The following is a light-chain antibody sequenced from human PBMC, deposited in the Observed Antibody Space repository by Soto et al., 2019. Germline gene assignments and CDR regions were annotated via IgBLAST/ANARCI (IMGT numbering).Light chain of an antibody. CDR3: QQYDNLPLT. CDR1: QDISNY. CDR2: DAS. V-gene: IGKV1-33*01. J-gene: IGKJ4*01. Sequence: DIQMTHSPSSLPASVGDRVTITCQASQDISNYLNWYQQKPGKAPKLLIYDASNLETGVPSSFSGSVSGTDFTFTISSLQHEDIATYYCQQYDNLPLTFGGGTNLDIK.